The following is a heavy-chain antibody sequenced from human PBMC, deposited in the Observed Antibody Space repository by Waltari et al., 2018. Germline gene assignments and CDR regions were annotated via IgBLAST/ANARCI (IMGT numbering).Heavy chain of an antibody. J-gene: IGHJ4*02. CDR2: IIPIFGTA. CDR1: GGTFSSYA. Sequence: QVQLVQSGAEVKKPGSSVKVSCKASGGTFSSYAISWVRQAPGQGLEWMGGIIPIFGTANYAQKFQGRVTITTDESTSTAYMELSSLRSEDTAVYYCAREGYCSSTSCHNTQFHYWGQGTLVTVSS. CDR3: AREGYCSSTSCHNTQFHY. D-gene: IGHD2-2*01. V-gene: IGHV1-69*05.